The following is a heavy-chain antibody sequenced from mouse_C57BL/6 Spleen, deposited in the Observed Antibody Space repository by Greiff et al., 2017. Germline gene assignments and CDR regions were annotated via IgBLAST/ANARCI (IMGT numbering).Heavy chain of an antibody. CDR2: ISDGGSYT. CDR1: GFTFSSYA. J-gene: IGHJ2*01. V-gene: IGHV5-4*01. CDR3: ARDQNYYGSSVDY. D-gene: IGHD1-1*01. Sequence: EVKLMESGGGLVKPGGSLKLSCAASGFTFSSYAMSWVRQTPEKRLEWVATISDGGSYTYYPDNVKGRFTISRDNAKNNLYLQMSHLKSEDTAMYYCARDQNYYGSSVDYWGQGTTLTVSS.